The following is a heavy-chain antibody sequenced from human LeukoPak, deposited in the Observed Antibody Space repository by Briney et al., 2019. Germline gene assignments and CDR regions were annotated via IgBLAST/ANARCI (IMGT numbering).Heavy chain of an antibody. D-gene: IGHD3-22*01. Sequence: SETLSLTCAVYGGSFSAYYWSWIRQPPGKGLGWIGEINHSGSTNYNPSLKSRVTISVDTSKNQFSLKLSSVTAADTAVYYCARGLTYYYDSSGYYWGEGTLVTVSS. V-gene: IGHV4-34*01. CDR1: GGSFSAYY. CDR2: INHSGST. J-gene: IGHJ4*02. CDR3: ARGLTYYYDSSGYY.